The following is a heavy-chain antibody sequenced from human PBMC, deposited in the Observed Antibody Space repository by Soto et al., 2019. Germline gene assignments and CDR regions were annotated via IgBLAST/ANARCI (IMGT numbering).Heavy chain of an antibody. J-gene: IGHJ3*02. CDR2: IYYSGST. CDR1: GGSISSGDYY. D-gene: IGHD6-6*01. Sequence: ASETLSLTCTVSGGSISSGDYYWSWIRQPPGKGLEWIGYIYYSGSTYYNPSLKSRVTISVDTSKNQFSLKLSSVTAADTAVYYCARGVYSSSLGGWCAFDIWGQGTMVTVSS. V-gene: IGHV4-30-4*01. CDR3: ARGVYSSSLGGWCAFDI.